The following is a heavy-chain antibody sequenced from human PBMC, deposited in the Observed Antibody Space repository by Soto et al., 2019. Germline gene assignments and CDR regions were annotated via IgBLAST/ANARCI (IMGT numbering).Heavy chain of an antibody. J-gene: IGHJ6*02. V-gene: IGHV3-53*01. CDR1: GFTVSSNY. CDR3: ARGVITGTTYYYYALDV. D-gene: IGHD1-7*01. CDR2: IYSGGST. Sequence: GGSLRLSCAASGFTVSSNYMSWVRQAPGKGLEWVSVIYSGGSTYYADSVKGRFTISRDNSKNTLYLQMNSLRAEDTAVYYCARGVITGTTYYYYALDVWGQGTRVTVSS.